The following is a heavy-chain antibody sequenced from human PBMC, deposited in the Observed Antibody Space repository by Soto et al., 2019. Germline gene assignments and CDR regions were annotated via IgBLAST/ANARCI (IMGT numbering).Heavy chain of an antibody. V-gene: IGHV4-30-4*01. Sequence: QVQLQESGPGLVKPSQTLSLTCTVSGGSISSADYYWGGIRQPPGKGLEWIGYFHSSGATYKDPSLKSRVTISVDTSKNQISLKLDSVTAADTAVYYCASIWFGDFDYWGHGTLVTVSS. D-gene: IGHD3-10*01. CDR2: FHSSGAT. J-gene: IGHJ4*01. CDR3: ASIWFGDFDY. CDR1: GGSISSADYY.